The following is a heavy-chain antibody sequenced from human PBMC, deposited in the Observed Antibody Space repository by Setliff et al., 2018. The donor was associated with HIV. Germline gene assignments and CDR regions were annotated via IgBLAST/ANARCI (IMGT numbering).Heavy chain of an antibody. CDR3: ARGGGIEKSTTPFAY. CDR1: GYTLTHFY. V-gene: IGHV1-46*01. Sequence: ASVKVSCKASGYTLTHFYIHWVRQAPGQELEWMGIINPNSGAQSYAPKFQGRVTMARDTSTSTVYIDLSNLRSEDTAVYYCARGGGIEKSTTPFAYWGQGTLVTVSS. D-gene: IGHD1-1*01. CDR2: INPNSGAQ. J-gene: IGHJ4*02.